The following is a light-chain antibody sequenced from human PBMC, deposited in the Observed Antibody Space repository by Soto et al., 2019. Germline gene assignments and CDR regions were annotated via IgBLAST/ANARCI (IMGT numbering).Light chain of an antibody. CDR3: QQYGTSPRT. CDR2: GAS. CDR1: QSIFSNY. V-gene: IGKV3-20*01. J-gene: IGKJ1*01. Sequence: EVMLTQSPGTLSLSPGERATLSCRASQSIFSNYLAWYQQKSGQAPRLLIYGASNRATGIPDRFSGSGSGTYFTLTISRPEPEDFAVYYCQQYGTSPRTFGQGTKVEFK.